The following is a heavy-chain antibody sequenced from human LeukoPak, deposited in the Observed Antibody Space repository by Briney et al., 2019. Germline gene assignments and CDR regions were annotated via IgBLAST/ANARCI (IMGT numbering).Heavy chain of an antibody. J-gene: IGHJ4*02. CDR1: GFTFSSYW. Sequence: GGSLRLSCAASGFTFSSYWMSWVRQAPGKGLEWISAITGSGLSTYYADSVKGRFTISRDNSKSTLYLQMDGLRAEDTAVYYCAKARSTWDFDYWGQGTLVAVSS. CDR3: AKARSTWDFDY. D-gene: IGHD1-26*01. CDR2: ITGSGLST. V-gene: IGHV3-23*01.